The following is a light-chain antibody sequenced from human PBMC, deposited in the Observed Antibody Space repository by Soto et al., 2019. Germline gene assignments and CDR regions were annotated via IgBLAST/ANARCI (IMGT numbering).Light chain of an antibody. CDR1: QSISNR. Sequence: MNMSAATLSAKNGDGVTITCRASQSISNRLAWYQQKPGKAPKLLIYDASTLQSGVPSRYSGSGSGTEFTLTISNLQPDDFAPYYCQQYESYSPWRFGQGTK. J-gene: IGKJ1*01. CDR2: DAS. CDR3: QQYESYSPWR. V-gene: IGKV1-5*01.